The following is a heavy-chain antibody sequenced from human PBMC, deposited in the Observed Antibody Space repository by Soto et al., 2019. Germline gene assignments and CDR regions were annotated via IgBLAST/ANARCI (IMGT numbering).Heavy chain of an antibody. J-gene: IGHJ5*02. D-gene: IGHD3-10*01. CDR2: TYYRSKWYN. V-gene: IGHV6-1*01. CDR3: ARFQYYYGSGSQFDP. CDR1: GDSVSSNSAA. Sequence: SQTLSLTCAISGDSVSSNSAAWNWIRQSPSRGLEWLGRTYYRSKWYNDYAVSVKSRITINPDTSKNQFSLQLNSVTPEDTAVYYCARFQYYYGSGSQFDPWGQGSLVTVSS.